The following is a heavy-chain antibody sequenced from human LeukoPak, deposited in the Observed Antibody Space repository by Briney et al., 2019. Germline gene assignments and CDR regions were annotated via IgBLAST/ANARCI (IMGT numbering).Heavy chain of an antibody. CDR1: GASISSYY. J-gene: IGHJ4*02. D-gene: IGHD6-19*01. CDR3: ARDLDSYSSNWYPYTSGWYLDY. CDR2: FYNSGST. Sequence: SETLSLTCTVSGASISSYYWSWIRQPAGKGLEWIGRFYNSGSTNYNPSLKSRVTMSVDTSKNQFSLKPSSVTAADTAIYYCARDLDSYSSNWYPYTSGWYLDYWGQGTLVTVSS. V-gene: IGHV4-4*07.